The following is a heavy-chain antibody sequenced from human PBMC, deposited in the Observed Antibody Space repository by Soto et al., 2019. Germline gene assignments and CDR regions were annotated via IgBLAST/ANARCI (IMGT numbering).Heavy chain of an antibody. CDR3: ARDRKGGNGMDV. D-gene: IGHD3-16*01. J-gene: IGHJ6*02. CDR2: IYYSGST. Sequence: PSETLSLTCTVSGGSISSGGYYWSWIRQHPGKGLEWIGYIYYSGSTYYNPSLKSRVTISVDTSKNQFSLKLSSVTAADTAVYYCARDRKGGNGMDVWGQGTTVTVSS. V-gene: IGHV4-31*03. CDR1: GGSISSGGYY.